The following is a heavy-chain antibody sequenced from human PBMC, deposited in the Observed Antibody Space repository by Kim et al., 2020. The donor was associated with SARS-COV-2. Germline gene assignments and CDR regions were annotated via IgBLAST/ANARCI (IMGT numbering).Heavy chain of an antibody. CDR2: ISAYNGNT. J-gene: IGHJ6*02. V-gene: IGHV1-18*01. Sequence: ASVKVSCKASGYTFTSYGISWVRQAPGQGLDWMGWISAYNGNTNYAQKLQGRVTMTTDTSTSTAYMELRSLRSDDTAGYYCARGSETIWFGESSTHYYYHYGMAVWGQGTTVTVSS. D-gene: IGHD3-10*01. CDR3: ARGSETIWFGESSTHYYYHYGMAV. CDR1: GYTFTSYG.